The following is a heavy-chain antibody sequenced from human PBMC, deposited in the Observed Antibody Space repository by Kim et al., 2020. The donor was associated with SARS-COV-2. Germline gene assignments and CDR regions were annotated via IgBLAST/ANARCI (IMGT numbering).Heavy chain of an antibody. V-gene: IGHV3-30*01. J-gene: IGHJ6*02. CDR3: AREGEQLVRFSYYYYGMDV. D-gene: IGHD6-6*01. Sequence: KGRFTMSRDNYKNTLYLQINSLRAEDTAVYYCAREGEQLVRFSYYYYGMDVWGQGTTVTVSS.